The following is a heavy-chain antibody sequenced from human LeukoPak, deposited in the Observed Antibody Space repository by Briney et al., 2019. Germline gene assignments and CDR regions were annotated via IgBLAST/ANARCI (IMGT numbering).Heavy chain of an antibody. Sequence: GASVKVSCKASGGTFSSYAIIWVRQAPGQGLEGMGGIIPIFGTANYAQKFQGRATITTDESTSTAYMELSNLRPEDTAVYFCARDNWNYQSWFDPWGQGTLVTVPS. CDR1: GGTFSSYA. CDR3: ARDNWNYQSWFDP. V-gene: IGHV1-69*05. D-gene: IGHD1-7*01. CDR2: IIPIFGTA. J-gene: IGHJ5*02.